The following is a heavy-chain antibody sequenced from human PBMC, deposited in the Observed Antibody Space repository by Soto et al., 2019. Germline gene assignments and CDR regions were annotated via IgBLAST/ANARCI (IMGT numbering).Heavy chain of an antibody. J-gene: IGHJ6*02. CDR3: ARDTGIAAAGTSFDEPPYYYYYGMDV. V-gene: IGHV4-59*01. D-gene: IGHD6-13*01. Sequence: SETLSLTCTVSGGSISSYYWSWIRQPPGKGLEWIGYIYYSGSTNYNPSLKSRVTISVDTSKNQFSLKLSSVTAADTAVYYCARDTGIAAAGTSFDEPPYYYYYGMDVWGQGTTVTVSS. CDR2: IYYSGST. CDR1: GGSISSYY.